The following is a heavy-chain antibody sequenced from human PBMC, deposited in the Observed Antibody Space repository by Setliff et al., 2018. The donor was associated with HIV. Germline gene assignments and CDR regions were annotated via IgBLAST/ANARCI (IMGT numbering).Heavy chain of an antibody. V-gene: IGHV4-61*02. CDR3: ARGGGRVVRGLIGMYYFDY. D-gene: IGHD3-10*01. CDR2: FYNSGST. Sequence: SETLSLTCTVSGGSIRNEDYFWSWIRQPAGKGLEWIGRFYNSGSTNYNPPFKSRVTISEGTSENQFSLKLTSMTAADTAIYYCARGGGRVVRGLIGMYYFDYWGQGILVTVSS. J-gene: IGHJ4*02. CDR1: GGSIRNEDYF.